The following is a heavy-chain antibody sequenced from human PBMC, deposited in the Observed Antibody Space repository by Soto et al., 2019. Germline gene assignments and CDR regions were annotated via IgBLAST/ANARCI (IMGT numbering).Heavy chain of an antibody. CDR2: ISGYNGNA. J-gene: IGHJ5*02. D-gene: IGHD6-6*01. Sequence: QVQLVQSGAELKKPGASVKVSCKASGYTFTTYDITWVRQAPGQGLEWMGWISGYNGNAKYAQRLQDRVTMTREASTSTAYMELRSLRSDDTAVYYCARDSTARLAWFDPWGQGTLVIVSS. CDR3: ARDSTARLAWFDP. V-gene: IGHV1-18*04. CDR1: GYTFTTYD.